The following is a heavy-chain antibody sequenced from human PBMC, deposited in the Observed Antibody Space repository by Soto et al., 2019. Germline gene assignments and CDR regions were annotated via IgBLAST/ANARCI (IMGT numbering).Heavy chain of an antibody. V-gene: IGHV3-30*03. D-gene: IGHD3-10*01. CDR3: ARDLRGLLWFGELLWAAGMDV. Sequence: GGSLRLSCAASGFTFSTYGMHWLRQAPGKGLEWVAVISYDGGDKYSADSVQGRFTISRDNSKNTLYLQMNSLRAEDTAVYYCARDLRGLLWFGELLWAAGMDVWGQGTTVTVSS. J-gene: IGHJ6*02. CDR1: GFTFSTYG. CDR2: ISYDGGDK.